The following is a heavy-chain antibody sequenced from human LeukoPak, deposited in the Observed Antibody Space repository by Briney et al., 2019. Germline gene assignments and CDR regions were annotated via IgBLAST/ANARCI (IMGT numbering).Heavy chain of an antibody. V-gene: IGHV3-74*01. J-gene: IGHJ5*02. CDR2: INSDGINT. Sequence: GGSLRLSCAASGFTFSNYWMHWVRQAPGKGLVWVSRINSDGINTSYADSVKGRFTISRDNAKNTLHLQMNSLRAEDTAVYYCARDLGQYYDTSDNWFDPWGKGTLVTVSS. CDR1: GFTFSNYW. CDR3: ARDLGQYYDTSDNWFDP. D-gene: IGHD3-22*01.